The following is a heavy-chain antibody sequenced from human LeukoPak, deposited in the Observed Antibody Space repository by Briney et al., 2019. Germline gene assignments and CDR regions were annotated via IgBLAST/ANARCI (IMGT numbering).Heavy chain of an antibody. J-gene: IGHJ4*02. CDR3: ARRDCSGGVCYATP. CDR1: GFTFSGYW. CDR2: IKSDGSGT. D-gene: IGHD2-15*01. Sequence: PGGSLRLSCAASGFTFSGYWMHWVRQAPGKGLVWVSHIKSDGSGTNYADSVKGRFTISRDNARSTLYLQMNSLRAEDTAVYYCARRDCSGGVCYATPWGQGTLVTVSS. V-gene: IGHV3-74*01.